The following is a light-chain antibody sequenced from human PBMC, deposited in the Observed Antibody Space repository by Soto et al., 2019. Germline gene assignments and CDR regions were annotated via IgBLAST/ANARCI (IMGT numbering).Light chain of an antibody. CDR2: WAS. CDR1: EIVVYSCNNKNY. V-gene: IGKV4-1*01. CDR3: QQYYSTPPVT. Sequence: DIVMTQSPDSLAVSLCERATSNFESSEIVVYSCNNKNYLAWYQQKPGQPPKLLIYWASTRESGVPDRFSGSGSGTDFTLTISSLQAEDVAVYYCQQYYSTPPVTFGPGTKVDIK. J-gene: IGKJ3*01.